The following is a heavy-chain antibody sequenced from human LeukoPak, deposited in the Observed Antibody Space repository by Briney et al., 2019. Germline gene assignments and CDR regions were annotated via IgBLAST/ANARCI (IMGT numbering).Heavy chain of an antibody. V-gene: IGHV4-31*03. D-gene: IGHD4-17*01. CDR1: GGSISNGGYY. Sequence: PSETLSLTCTVSGGSISNGGYYWSWIRQHPGKGLEWIGYIYYSGSTYYNPSLNSRVTISVDTSENQFSLKLSSVTAAGTAAYYCARVDGDYGDYYYYMDVWGKGTTVTVSS. J-gene: IGHJ6*03. CDR3: ARVDGDYGDYYYYMDV. CDR2: IYYSGST.